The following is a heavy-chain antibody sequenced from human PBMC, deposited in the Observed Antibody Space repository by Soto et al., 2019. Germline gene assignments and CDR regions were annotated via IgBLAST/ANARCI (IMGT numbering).Heavy chain of an antibody. Sequence: EVQLLESGGGLVQPGGTLRRSCAACGFTVSSYAMSWVRHAPEKRLELVSAISGSGGSTYYADSVKGRITIARDNSTNTLYRQMNSKRAEDTAVYYSALLAVVVALAAVDSCAQGTLVIVSS. CDR3: ALLAVVVALAAVDS. J-gene: IGHJ4*02. V-gene: IGHV3-23*01. CDR2: ISGSGGST. D-gene: IGHD2-15*01. CDR1: GFTVSSYA.